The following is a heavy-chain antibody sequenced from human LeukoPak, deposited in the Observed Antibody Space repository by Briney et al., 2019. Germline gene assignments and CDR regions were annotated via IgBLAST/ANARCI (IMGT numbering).Heavy chain of an antibody. J-gene: IGHJ4*02. D-gene: IGHD5-24*01. CDR3: ARIGMATTRGYY. V-gene: IGHV1-69*13. Sequence: SVKVSCKASGGTFSSYAISWVRQAPGQGLEWMGGIIPIFGAANYAQKFQGRVTITADESTSTAYMELSSLRSEDTAVYYCARIGMATTRGYYWGQGTLVTVSS. CDR1: GGTFSSYA. CDR2: IIPIFGAA.